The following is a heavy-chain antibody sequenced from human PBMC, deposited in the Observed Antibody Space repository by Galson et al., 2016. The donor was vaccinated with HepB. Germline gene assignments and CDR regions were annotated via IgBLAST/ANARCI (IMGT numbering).Heavy chain of an antibody. D-gene: IGHD7-27*01. CDR1: GLIISTNY. CDR2: IYGGGST. CDR3: ARIPDSWGDF. J-gene: IGHJ4*02. V-gene: IGHV3-53*01. Sequence: SLRLSCAVSGLIISTNYMSWVRQAPGSGLEWVSVIYGGGSTFYADSVKGRFTISRDNSKNTVYLQMNSLAAEDTAVYYCARIPDSWGDFWGQGTLVTVSS.